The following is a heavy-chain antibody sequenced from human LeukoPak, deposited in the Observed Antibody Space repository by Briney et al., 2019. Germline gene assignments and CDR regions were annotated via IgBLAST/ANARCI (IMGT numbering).Heavy chain of an antibody. CDR1: GFTVSSNY. Sequence: GGSLRLSCAASGFTVSSNYMSWVRQAPGKGLEGVSVMDSCGSTYYADSVKGRFTISRDNSKNPLYLQMNSLRAEDTAVYYCARGSGLAAFEMWREGTIVTVPS. CDR3: ARGSGLAAFEM. J-gene: IGHJ3*02. V-gene: IGHV3-53*01. D-gene: IGHD3-3*01. CDR2: MDSCGST.